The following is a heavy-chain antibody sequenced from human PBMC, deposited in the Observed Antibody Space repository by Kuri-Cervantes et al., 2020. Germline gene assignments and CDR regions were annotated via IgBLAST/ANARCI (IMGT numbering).Heavy chain of an antibody. D-gene: IGHD2-15*01. CDR3: ARVYRSYCSGGSCYSNYYYYYMDV. CDR1: GFTFSNYC. V-gene: IGHV3-7*01. Sequence: GESLKISCAASGFTFSNYCMSWVRQAPGKGLEWVAKIKQDGSEKYYVDSVKGRFTISRDNAKNSLYLQMNSLRAEDTAVYYCARVYRSYCSGGSCYSNYYYYYMDVWGKGTTVTVSS. J-gene: IGHJ6*03. CDR2: IKQDGSEK.